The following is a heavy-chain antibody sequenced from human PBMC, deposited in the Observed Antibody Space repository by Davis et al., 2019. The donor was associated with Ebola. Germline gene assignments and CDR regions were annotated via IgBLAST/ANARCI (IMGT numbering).Heavy chain of an antibody. V-gene: IGHV3-23*01. CDR3: AKDRGDSSGYHLVDY. D-gene: IGHD3-22*01. CDR2: ITSSGGST. Sequence: PGGSLRLSCAASGFTLSNYAMNWVRQAPGKGLEWVSAITSSGGSTYYADSVKGRFSISRDNAKNMVYLQMNSLKAEDTAVYYCAKDRGDSSGYHLVDYWGQGTLVTVSS. CDR1: GFTLSNYA. J-gene: IGHJ4*02.